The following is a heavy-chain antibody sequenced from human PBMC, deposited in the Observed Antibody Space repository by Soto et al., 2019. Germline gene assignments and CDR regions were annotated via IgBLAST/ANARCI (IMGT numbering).Heavy chain of an antibody. Sequence: PSETLSLTCAVYGGSFSAYYWSWIRQPPGKGLEWIGEINHSGSTNYNPSLKSRVTISVDTSKNQFSLKLSSVTAADTAVYYCARGRYYYGSGTYYNSWFDPWGQGTLVTVSS. CDR3: ARGRYYYGSGTYYNSWFDP. V-gene: IGHV4-34*01. CDR1: GGSFSAYY. J-gene: IGHJ5*02. D-gene: IGHD3-10*01. CDR2: INHSGST.